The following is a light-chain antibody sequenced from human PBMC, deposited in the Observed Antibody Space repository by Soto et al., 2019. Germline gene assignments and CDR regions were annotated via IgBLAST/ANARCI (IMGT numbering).Light chain of an antibody. CDR3: PSYAGNNNPVI. V-gene: IGLV2-8*01. CDR2: AVN. Sequence: QSVLTQPPSASGSPGQSVTISCTGTSRDVGGYNWVSWYQQHPGKAPKFMLYAVNRRPSGVPDRFSGSKSGNTASLTISGRQTDDEAEYYCPSYAGNNNPVIFGGGTQLTVL. J-gene: IGLJ2*01. CDR1: SRDVGGYNW.